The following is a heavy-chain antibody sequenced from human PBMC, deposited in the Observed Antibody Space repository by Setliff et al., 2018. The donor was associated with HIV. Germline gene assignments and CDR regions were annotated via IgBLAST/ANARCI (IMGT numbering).Heavy chain of an antibody. CDR3: ARGWDYGVRKPED. CDR1: GFAFTNYG. J-gene: IGHJ4*02. CDR2: ISAYSGET. V-gene: IGHV1-18*01. Sequence: ASVKVSCKTSGFAFTNYGFTWVRQAPGQGLEWMGWISAYSGETFSTLKFRDRVTLTTDTTTNTAHMELRSLTYGDTAVYFCARGWDYGVRKPEDWGQGTLVTVSS. D-gene: IGHD3-10*01.